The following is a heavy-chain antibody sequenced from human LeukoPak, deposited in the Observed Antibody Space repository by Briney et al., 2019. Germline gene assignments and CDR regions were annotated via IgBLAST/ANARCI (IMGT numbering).Heavy chain of an antibody. CDR2: IIPILGIA. Sequence: ASVKVSCKASGYTFTSYGISWVRQAPGQGLEWMGRIIPILGIANYAQKFQGRVTITADKSTSTAYMELSSLRSEDTAVYYCTSGAAAGTFDYWGQGTLVTVSS. CDR3: TSGAAAGTFDY. J-gene: IGHJ4*02. V-gene: IGHV1-69*04. CDR1: GYTFTSYG. D-gene: IGHD6-13*01.